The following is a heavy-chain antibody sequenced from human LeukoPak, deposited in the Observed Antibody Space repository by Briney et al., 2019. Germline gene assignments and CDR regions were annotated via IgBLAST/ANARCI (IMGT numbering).Heavy chain of an antibody. CDR3: ARDLGITGTYDNHCFDY. Sequence: SVKVSCKASGGTFNSHAISWVRQAPGQGLQWMGRFIPVFGTANYAQKFQGRVSITTDASTSTAYMQLSSLRFDDTAVYYCARDLGITGTYDNHCFDYWGQGTLVTVSS. D-gene: IGHD1-20*01. CDR2: FIPVFGTA. J-gene: IGHJ4*02. V-gene: IGHV1-69*05. CDR1: GGTFNSHA.